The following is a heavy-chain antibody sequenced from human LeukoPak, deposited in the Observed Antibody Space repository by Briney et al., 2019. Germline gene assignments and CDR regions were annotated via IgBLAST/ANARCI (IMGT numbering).Heavy chain of an antibody. CDR1: GYTFTGYY. J-gene: IGHJ6*02. CDR2: INPNSGGT. D-gene: IGHD2-15*01. Sequence: ASVKVSCKASGYTFTGYYMHWVRQAPGQGLEWMGRINPNSGGTNYAQKFQGRVTMTRDTSISTAYMELSRLRSDDTAVYYCARDHCSGGSCRRPYYYYGMDVWGQGTTVTVSS. CDR3: ARDHCSGGSCRRPYYYYGMDV. V-gene: IGHV1-2*06.